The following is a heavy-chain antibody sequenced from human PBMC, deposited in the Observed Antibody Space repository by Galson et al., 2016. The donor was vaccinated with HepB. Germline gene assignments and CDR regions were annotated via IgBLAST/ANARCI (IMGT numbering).Heavy chain of an antibody. Sequence: SLRLSCAASGFTFRSYSMNWVRQAPGKGLEWVSYISDGSRTIYYADSVKGRFTISRDNAKNSLYLQMSSLRAEDTAVYYCAKERGSRLTMVRGVLDPLDIWGQGTLVTVSS. D-gene: IGHD3-10*01. J-gene: IGHJ3*02. CDR3: AKERGSRLTMVRGVLDPLDI. V-gene: IGHV3-48*01. CDR2: ISDGSRTI. CDR1: GFTFRSYS.